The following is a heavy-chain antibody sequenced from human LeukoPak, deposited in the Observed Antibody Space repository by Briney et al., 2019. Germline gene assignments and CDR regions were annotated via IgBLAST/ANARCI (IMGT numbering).Heavy chain of an antibody. CDR2: KKEDGSEK. J-gene: IGHJ4*02. D-gene: IGHD3-22*01. V-gene: IGHV3-7*01. CDR1: GYIFRDFW. CDR3: AREYYYNSSGHGCSAY. Sequence: PGGSLRLYCAAYGYIFRDFWRTWVRQAPGKGREEAANKKEDGSEKYSVDSVKGRFTISSDNAKNTLFLQMNSMRAEDTAMYYCAREYYYNSSGHGCSAYWGQGTLVTVSS.